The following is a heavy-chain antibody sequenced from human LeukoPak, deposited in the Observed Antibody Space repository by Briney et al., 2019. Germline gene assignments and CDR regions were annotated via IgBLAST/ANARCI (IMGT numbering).Heavy chain of an antibody. V-gene: IGHV4-59*01. D-gene: IGHD3-22*01. CDR3: ARGVYSSGYYYYFDY. CDR2: IYYSGST. Sequence: SETLSLTCTVSGGPISTYYWSWIRQPPGKALEWIGYIYYSGSTNYNPSLKSRVTISVDTSKNQFSLRLSSVTAADTAVYYCARGVYSSGYYYYFDYWGQGTLVTVSS. J-gene: IGHJ4*02. CDR1: GGPISTYY.